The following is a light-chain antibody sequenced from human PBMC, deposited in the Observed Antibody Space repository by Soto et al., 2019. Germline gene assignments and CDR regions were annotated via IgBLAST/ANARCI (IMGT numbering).Light chain of an antibody. CDR2: EVS. V-gene: IGLV2-14*01. Sequence: QSVLTQPASVSGSPGQSITISCTGTSSDIGYYNYVSWFQQHPGKAPKLMIYEVSNRPSGVSNRFSGSKSGNTASLTISGLQAEDEADYYCSSYTSSSTYVFXTGTKVTVL. J-gene: IGLJ1*01. CDR1: SSDIGYYNY. CDR3: SSYTSSSTYV.